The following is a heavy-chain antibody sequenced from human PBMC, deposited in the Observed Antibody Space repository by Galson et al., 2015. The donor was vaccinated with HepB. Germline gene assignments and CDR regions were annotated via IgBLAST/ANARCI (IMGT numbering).Heavy chain of an antibody. CDR2: ILYDGSNK. CDR3: ARVGSDTAMVTSDAFDI. V-gene: IGHV3-30-3*01. CDR1: GFTFSSYA. D-gene: IGHD5-18*01. Sequence: SLRLSCAASGFTFSSYAMHWVRQAPGKGLEWVAVILYDGSNKYYADSVKGRLTISRDNSKNTLYLQMNSLRAEDTAVYYCARVGSDTAMVTSDAFDIWGQGTMVTVSS. J-gene: IGHJ3*02.